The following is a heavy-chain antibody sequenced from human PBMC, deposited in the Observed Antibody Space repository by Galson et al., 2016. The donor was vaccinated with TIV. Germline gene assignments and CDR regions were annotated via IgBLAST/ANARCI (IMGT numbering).Heavy chain of an antibody. CDR2: LWYDGGNR. D-gene: IGHD6-25*01. J-gene: IGHJ4*02. Sequence: SLRLSCAASGFTFGSYGMHWVRQAPGKGLEWVAGLWYDGGNRIYAESVKGRFTISRENSKNTVYLQMSSLRDGDTAVYYCAREFSETSFDYWGQGTLVSVSS. V-gene: IGHV3-33*01. CDR1: GFTFGSYG. CDR3: AREFSETSFDY.